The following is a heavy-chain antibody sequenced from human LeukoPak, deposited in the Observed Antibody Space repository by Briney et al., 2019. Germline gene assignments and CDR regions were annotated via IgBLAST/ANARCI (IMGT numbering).Heavy chain of an antibody. CDR3: ARCGGTYYDILTGSNWFDP. J-gene: IGHJ5*02. CDR1: GGSISSSNW. Sequence: SETLSLTCVVSGGSISSSNWWSWVRQPPEKGLEWIGEIYHSGSTNYNPSLKSRVTISVDKSKNQFSLKLSSVTAADTAVYYCARCGGTYYDILTGSNWFDPWGQGTLVTVSS. D-gene: IGHD3-9*01. CDR2: IYHSGST. V-gene: IGHV4-4*02.